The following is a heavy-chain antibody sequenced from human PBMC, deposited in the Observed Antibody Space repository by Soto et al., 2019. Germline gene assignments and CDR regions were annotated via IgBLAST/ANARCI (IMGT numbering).Heavy chain of an antibody. J-gene: IGHJ4*02. CDR3: ARGAYDILTGHMQD. D-gene: IGHD3-9*01. Sequence: QVQLVQSGAEVKKPGASVKVSCKASGYTFTSYAMHWVRQAPGQRLEWMGWINAGNGNTKYSQKFQGRVTITRDTSASTAYMELSSLRSEDTAVYYCARGAYDILTGHMQDRGQGTLVTVSS. V-gene: IGHV1-3*01. CDR2: INAGNGNT. CDR1: GYTFTSYA.